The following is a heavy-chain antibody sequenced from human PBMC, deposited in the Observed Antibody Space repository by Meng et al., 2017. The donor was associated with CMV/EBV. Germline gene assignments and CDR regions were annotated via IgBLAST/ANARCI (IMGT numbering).Heavy chain of an antibody. Sequence: GESLKISCAASGFTFSSYAMHWVRQAPGKGLEWVAVISYDGSNKYYADSVKGRFTISRDNSKNTLYLQMNSLGAEDTAVYYCAREGVGWELLGSPFDYWGQGTLVTVSS. CDR1: GFTFSSYA. J-gene: IGHJ4*02. V-gene: IGHV3-30*04. CDR2: ISYDGSNK. D-gene: IGHD1-26*01. CDR3: AREGVGWELLGSPFDY.